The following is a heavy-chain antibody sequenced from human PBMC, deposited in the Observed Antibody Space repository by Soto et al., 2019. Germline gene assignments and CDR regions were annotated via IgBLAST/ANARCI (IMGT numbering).Heavy chain of an antibody. J-gene: IGHJ1*01. CDR1: GGTFSSYA. Sequence: SVKVSCKASGGTFSSYAISWVRQAPGQGLEWMGGIIPIFGTANYAQRFQGRVTITADESTSTAYMELSSLRSEDTAVYYCATDSGSYSAEYFQHWGQGTLVTVSS. CDR2: IIPIFGTA. V-gene: IGHV1-69*13. D-gene: IGHD1-26*01. CDR3: ATDSGSYSAEYFQH.